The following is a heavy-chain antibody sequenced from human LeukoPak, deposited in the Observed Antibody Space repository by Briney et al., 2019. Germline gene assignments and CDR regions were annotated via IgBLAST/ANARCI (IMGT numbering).Heavy chain of an antibody. CDR2: IYDSGST. Sequence: SQTLSLTCTVSGGSISGGDYYWSWIRQPPGKGLECIGYIYDSGSTYYNPSLESRVTISVDTSKNQFSLKLSSVTAADTAVYYCARAFFEVATTRLTLFDYWGQGTLVTVSS. CDR3: ARAFFEVATTRLTLFDY. D-gene: IGHD5-12*01. J-gene: IGHJ4*02. V-gene: IGHV4-30-4*01. CDR1: GGSISGGDYY.